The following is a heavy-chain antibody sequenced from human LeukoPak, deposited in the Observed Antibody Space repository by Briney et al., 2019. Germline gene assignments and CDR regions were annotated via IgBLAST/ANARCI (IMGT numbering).Heavy chain of an antibody. CDR3: ARDRGDYVWGSYRPNWFDP. CDR1: GYTFTSYD. V-gene: IGHV1-2*02. Sequence: ASVKVSCKASGYTFTSYDINWVRQATGQGLEWMGWINPNSGGTNYAQKFQGRVTMTRDTSISTAYMELSRLRSDDTAVYYCARDRGDYVWGSYRPNWFDPWGQGTLVTVSS. CDR2: INPNSGGT. J-gene: IGHJ5*02. D-gene: IGHD3-16*02.